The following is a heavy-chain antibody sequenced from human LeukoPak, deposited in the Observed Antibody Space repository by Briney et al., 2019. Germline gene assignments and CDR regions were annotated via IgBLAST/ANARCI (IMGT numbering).Heavy chain of an antibody. V-gene: IGHV1-8*03. J-gene: IGHJ6*03. CDR3: ARMGIYGDYYYMDV. Sequence: ASVKVSCKASGYTFTSYDIYWVRQATGQGLEWMGWMNPNSGNTGYAQKFQGRVTITRNTSISTAYMELSSLRSEDTAVYYCARMGIYGDYYYMDVWGKGTTVTVSS. CDR2: MNPNSGNT. D-gene: IGHD4-17*01. CDR1: GYTFTSYD.